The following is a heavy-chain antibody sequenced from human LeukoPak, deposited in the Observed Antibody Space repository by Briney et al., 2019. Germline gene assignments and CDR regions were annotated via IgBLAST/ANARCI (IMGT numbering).Heavy chain of an antibody. J-gene: IGHJ4*02. V-gene: IGHV4-34*01. Sequence: SETLSLTCALYGGPFRGYYWTWIRQPPGKGLEWIGETDHSGSTNYNPSLKSRVTISGDTSKNHFSLRLSSLTAADSAVCYCARGQTKDYFDTSGYYWSQGTLVTVSS. CDR3: ARGQTKDYFDTSGYY. CDR1: GGPFRGYY. D-gene: IGHD3-22*01. CDR2: TDHSGST.